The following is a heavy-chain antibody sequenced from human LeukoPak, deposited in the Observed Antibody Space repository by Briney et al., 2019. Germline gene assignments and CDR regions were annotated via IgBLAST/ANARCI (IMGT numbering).Heavy chain of an antibody. J-gene: IGHJ4*02. Sequence: GGSLRLSCAASGFTFSSYGMSWVRQAPGKGLEWVSAISGSGGSTYYADSVKGRFTISRDNSKNSLYLQMNSLRAEDTAVYYCARESRSGSYYFDYWGQGTLVTVSS. CDR3: ARESRSGSYYFDY. CDR1: GFTFSSYG. CDR2: ISGSGGST. V-gene: IGHV3-23*01. D-gene: IGHD1-26*01.